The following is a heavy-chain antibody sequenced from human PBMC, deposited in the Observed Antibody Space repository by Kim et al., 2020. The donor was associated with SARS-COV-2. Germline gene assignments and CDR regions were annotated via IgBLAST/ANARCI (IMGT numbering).Heavy chain of an antibody. CDR1: GDSISTYY. D-gene: IGHD2-15*01. V-gene: IGHV4-59*08. Sequence: SETLSLTCTVSGDSISTYYWSWIRQPPGKGLEWIGYISNSGSTNYNPSLRSRVTISVDTSKNQFSLMLTSVTAADTAVYYSARRGWYSDLWGRGTLVNVSS. CDR2: ISNSGST. J-gene: IGHJ2*01. CDR3: ARRGWYSDL.